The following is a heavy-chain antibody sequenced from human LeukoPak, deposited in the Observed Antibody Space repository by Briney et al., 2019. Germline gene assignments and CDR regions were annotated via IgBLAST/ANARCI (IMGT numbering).Heavy chain of an antibody. V-gene: IGHV1-69*04. CDR3: ARETYGDYY. D-gene: IGHD4-17*01. J-gene: IGHJ4*02. Sequence: SVKVSCKASGGTFSSYAISWVRQAPGQGLEWMGRIIPILGIANYAQKFQGRVTMTRNTSISTAYMELSSLRSEDTAVYYCARETYGDYYWGQGTLVTVSS. CDR2: IIPILGIA. CDR1: GGTFSSYA.